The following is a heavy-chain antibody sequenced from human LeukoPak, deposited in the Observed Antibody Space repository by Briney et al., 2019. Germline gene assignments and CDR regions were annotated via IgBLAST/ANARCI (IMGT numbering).Heavy chain of an antibody. J-gene: IGHJ4*02. V-gene: IGHV3-20*04. Sequence: GGSLRLSCAASGFTFEDYGMSWVRQAPGKGLEWVSGINWNGGSTGYADSVKGRFTISRGNAKNCLYLQMNSLRAEDTAFYYCARGGYGDYMGDCGQGTVVTVSS. D-gene: IGHD4-17*01. CDR2: INWNGGST. CDR1: GFTFEDYG. CDR3: ARGGYGDYMGD.